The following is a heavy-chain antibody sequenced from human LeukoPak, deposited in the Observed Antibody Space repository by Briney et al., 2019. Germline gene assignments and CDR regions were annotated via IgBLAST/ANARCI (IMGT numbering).Heavy chain of an antibody. CDR2: MSPDGRSI. CDR3: ARDLSAHWSFDY. Sequence: GGSLRLSCVASGFTFRNHFMDWVRQAPGKGLEGGAFMSPDGRSIAYIDSVKGRFTISRDNSNNPLFLQLNSLRAEDPAVYYCARDLSAHWSFDYWGQGTLVTVSS. CDR1: GFTFRNHF. J-gene: IGHJ4*02. V-gene: IGHV3-30*03. D-gene: IGHD1-1*01.